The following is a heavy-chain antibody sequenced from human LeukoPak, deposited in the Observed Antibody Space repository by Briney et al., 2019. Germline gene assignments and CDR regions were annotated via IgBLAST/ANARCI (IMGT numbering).Heavy chain of an antibody. V-gene: IGHV4-59*01. J-gene: IGHJ1*01. CDR3: AKTYYSSSGSWD. CDR1: GGSIRGYY. CDR2: IYSSGST. D-gene: IGHD3-10*01. Sequence: SETLSLTCNVSGGSIRGYYCNWLRQPPGEGLEWIGFIYSSGSTAYNPSLKSRVTISLDTSKSQFSLRLNSVTAADTAVYYCAKTYYSSSGSWDWGQGTLVTVSS.